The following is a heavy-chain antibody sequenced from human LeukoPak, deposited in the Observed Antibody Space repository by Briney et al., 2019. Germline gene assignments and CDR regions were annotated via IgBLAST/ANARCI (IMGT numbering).Heavy chain of an antibody. V-gene: IGHV3-9*01. CDR3: AKAGSGSYLYFDL. CDR1: GFTFDDYA. J-gene: IGHJ2*01. D-gene: IGHD3-10*01. CDR2: ISWNSGSI. Sequence: PGRSLRLSCAASGFTFDDYAMHWVRQAPGKGLEWVSGISWNSGSIGYADSVKGRFTISRDNAKNSLYLQMNSLRAEDTALYYCAKAGSGSYLYFDLWGRGTLVTVSS.